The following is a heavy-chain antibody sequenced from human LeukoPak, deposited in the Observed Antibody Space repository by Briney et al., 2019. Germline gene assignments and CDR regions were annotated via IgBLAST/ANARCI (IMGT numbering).Heavy chain of an antibody. V-gene: IGHV1-2*02. Sequence: GASVKVSCKASGYTFTGYYMHWVRQAPGQGLEWMGWINPNSGGTYYAQKFQGRVTMTRDTSISTAYMELSRLRSDDTAVYYCARDAWVTGPVKPNFDYWGQGTLVTVSS. J-gene: IGHJ4*02. CDR1: GYTFTGYY. CDR3: ARDAWVTGPVKPNFDY. CDR2: INPNSGGT. D-gene: IGHD1-1*01.